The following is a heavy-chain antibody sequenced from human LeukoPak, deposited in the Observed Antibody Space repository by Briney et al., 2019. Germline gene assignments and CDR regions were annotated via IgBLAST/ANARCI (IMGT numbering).Heavy chain of an antibody. J-gene: IGHJ3*02. CDR1: GFTFSSYA. V-gene: IGHV3-23*01. CDR2: ISGSGGST. CDR3: AKRYSSSWYRDDAFDI. Sequence: PGGSLRLXCAASGFTFSSYAMSWVRQAPGKGLEWVSAISGSGGSTYYADSVKGRFTISRDNSKNTLYLQMNSLRAEDTAVYYCAKRYSSSWYRDDAFDIWGPGTMVTVSS. D-gene: IGHD6-13*01.